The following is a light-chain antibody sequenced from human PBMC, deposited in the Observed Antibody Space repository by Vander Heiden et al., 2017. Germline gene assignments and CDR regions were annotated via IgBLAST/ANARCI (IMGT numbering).Light chain of an antibody. CDR1: QSISSF. V-gene: IGKV1-39*01. CDR2: AAS. Sequence: DIQMTQSPSSLSASVGDSVTITCRASQSISSFLNWYQQKPGKAPKLLIYAASSFQSGVPSRFSGSGSGTDFTLTISSLQPEDFATYYCQQSYSTPLTFGGGTKVEIK. CDR3: QQSYSTPLT. J-gene: IGKJ4*01.